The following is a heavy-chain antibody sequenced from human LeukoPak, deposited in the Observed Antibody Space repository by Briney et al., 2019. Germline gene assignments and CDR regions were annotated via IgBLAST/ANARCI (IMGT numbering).Heavy chain of an antibody. Sequence: PGGSLRLSCAASGFTFSSYGMHWVRRAPGKGLEWVAFIRYDGSNKYYADSVKGRFTISRDNSKNTLYLQMNSLRAEDTAVYYCAKGGPPFYDSSGLYFDYWGQGTLVTVSS. V-gene: IGHV3-30*02. J-gene: IGHJ4*02. D-gene: IGHD3-22*01. CDR1: GFTFSSYG. CDR2: IRYDGSNK. CDR3: AKGGPPFYDSSGLYFDY.